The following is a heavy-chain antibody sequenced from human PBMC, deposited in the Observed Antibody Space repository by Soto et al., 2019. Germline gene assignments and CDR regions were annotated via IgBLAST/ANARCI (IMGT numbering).Heavy chain of an antibody. CDR1: GGTFSPNT. J-gene: IGHJ4*02. CDR2: IIPFLGVT. Sequence: QVQLVQSGAEVKKPGSSVKVSCKASGGTFSPNTINWVRQPPGQGLEWMGRIIPFLGVTNYAQKFQARVTITADKSTTTAYMELSGLRFEDTAVYYCARDWESTVSTWSFGAFWGRGTLVTVSS. CDR3: ARDWESTVSTWSFGAF. D-gene: IGHD3-10*01. V-gene: IGHV1-69*08.